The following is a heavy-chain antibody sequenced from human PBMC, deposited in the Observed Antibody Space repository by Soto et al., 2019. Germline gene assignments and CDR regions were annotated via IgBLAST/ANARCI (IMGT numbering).Heavy chain of an antibody. V-gene: IGHV5-51*01. CDR3: ARHQSNWNDVAYYYYYGMDV. CDR2: IYPGDSDT. J-gene: IGHJ6*02. D-gene: IGHD1-1*01. Sequence: GESLKISCKGSGYSFTSYWIGWVRQMPGKGLEWMGIIYPGDSDTRCSPSFQGQVTISADKSISTAYLQWSSLKASDTAMYYCARHQSNWNDVAYYYYYGMDVWGQGTTVTVSS. CDR1: GYSFTSYW.